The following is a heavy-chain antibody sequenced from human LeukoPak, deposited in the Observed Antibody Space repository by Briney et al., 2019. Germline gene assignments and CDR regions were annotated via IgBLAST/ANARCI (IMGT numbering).Heavy chain of an antibody. CDR1: GDSITSFY. J-gene: IGHJ4*02. CDR2: VYYSGIT. V-gene: IGHV4-59*01. CDR3: ASTGSGSTDF. D-gene: IGHD1-26*01. Sequence: SETLSLTCTVSGDSITSFYWSWIRQPPEKGLEWIGSVYYSGITNYSPSLKSRVTMSVDTSKKQFSLDLNSVTAADTAVYYCASTGSGSTDFWGQGTLVTVSS.